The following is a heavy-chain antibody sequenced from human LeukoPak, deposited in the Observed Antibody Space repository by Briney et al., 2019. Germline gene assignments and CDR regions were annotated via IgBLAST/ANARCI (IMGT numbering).Heavy chain of an antibody. V-gene: IGHV4-34*04. D-gene: IGHD3-22*01. CDR3: ARLNKTGHYDSSGCFDY. CDR2: INHSGST. Sequence: SETLSLTCAVYGGSFSVYYWRWIRQPPGKGLEWIGEINHSGSTHNHPSLKSRATKTVDTSNNQFSLKLSSVTAADTAVYYCARLNKTGHYDSSGCFDYWGQGTLVTVSS. CDR1: GGSFSVYY. J-gene: IGHJ4*02.